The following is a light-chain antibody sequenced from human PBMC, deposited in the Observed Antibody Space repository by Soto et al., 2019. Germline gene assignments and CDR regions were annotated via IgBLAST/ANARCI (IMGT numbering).Light chain of an antibody. CDR1: SSNIGAGYD. V-gene: IGLV1-40*01. J-gene: IGLJ2*01. Sequence: QAVVTQPPSVSGAPGQRVTISCAGSSSNIGAGYDVHWYQQLPGTAPNLLIYHNNKRPSGVPDRFSGSKSGTSASLAITGLLAEDEADYYCQSYDSSLSVVFGGGTKLTVL. CDR3: QSYDSSLSVV. CDR2: HNN.